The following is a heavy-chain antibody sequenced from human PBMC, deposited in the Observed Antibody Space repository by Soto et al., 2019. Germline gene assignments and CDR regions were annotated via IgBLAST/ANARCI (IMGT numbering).Heavy chain of an antibody. V-gene: IGHV3-9*02. CDR2: ISWNSGSI. CDR1: GFTSDDYA. CDR3: AKVAGPDYDILTGPYDY. J-gene: IGHJ4*02. Sequence: GGSLRLSCAASGFTSDDYAMHWVRQAPGKGLEWVSGISWNSGSIGYADSVKGRFTISRDNAKNSLYLQMNSLRAEDTALYYCAKVAGPDYDILTGPYDYWGQGTLVTVSS. D-gene: IGHD3-9*01.